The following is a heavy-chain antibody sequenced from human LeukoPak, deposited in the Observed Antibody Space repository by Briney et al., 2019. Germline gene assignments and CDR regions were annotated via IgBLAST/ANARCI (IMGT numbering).Heavy chain of an antibody. CDR3: ARASSGYYYDY. V-gene: IGHV4-31*03. CDR2: IYYSGST. D-gene: IGHD3-22*01. Sequence: NPSETLSLTCTVSGASISSGGYYWSWIRQHPGKGLEWIGYIYYSGSTYYNPSLKSRFTISVDTSKNQFSLKLSSVTAADTAVYYCARASSGYYYDYWGQGTLVTVSS. J-gene: IGHJ4*02. CDR1: GASISSGGYY.